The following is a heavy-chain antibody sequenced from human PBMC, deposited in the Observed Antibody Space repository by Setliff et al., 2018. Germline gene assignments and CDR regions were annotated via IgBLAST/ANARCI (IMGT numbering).Heavy chain of an antibody. CDR1: GYTFTDFG. V-gene: IGHV1-18*01. CDR2: ISPYNGNT. D-gene: IGHD2-2*01. J-gene: IGHJ4*02. CDR3: SRLVRFCTTSCQRTSGDDF. Sequence: GASVKVSCKASGYTFTDFGVSWVRQAPGQGLEWVGWISPYNGNTYYAPKFQGTAIMTTDTATTTAYLELRSLRSDDTAVYFCSRLVRFCTTSCQRTSGDDFWGLGTLVTVSS.